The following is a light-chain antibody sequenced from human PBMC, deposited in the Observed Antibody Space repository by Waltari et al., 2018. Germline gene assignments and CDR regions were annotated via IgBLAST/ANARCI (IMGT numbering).Light chain of an antibody. V-gene: IGKV1-39*01. CDR3: QQSHLTPT. CDR1: QPILNF. Sequence: DIQMTQSPPSLSASVGDTVTISCRASQPILNFLNCYQHKPGKAPKLLIYAASTLQSGVPSRFSGSGSGTDFALTITSLQPEDFATYYCQQSHLTPTFGGGTKVQI. J-gene: IGKJ4*01. CDR2: AAS.